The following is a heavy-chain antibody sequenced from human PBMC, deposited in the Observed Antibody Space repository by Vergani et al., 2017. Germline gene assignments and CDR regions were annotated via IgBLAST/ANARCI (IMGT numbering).Heavy chain of an antibody. V-gene: IGHV1-18*01. CDR3: ARLDYGDYVPDY. J-gene: IGHJ4*02. CDR1: GYTFTSYG. Sequence: QVQLVQSGAEVKKPGASVKVSCKASGYTFTSYGISGVGKAPGQGLGGMGWISAYNGNTNYAQKLQGRVTMTTDTSTSTAYMELRSLRSDDTAVYYCARLDYGDYVPDYWGQGTLVTVSS. CDR2: ISAYNGNT. D-gene: IGHD4-17*01.